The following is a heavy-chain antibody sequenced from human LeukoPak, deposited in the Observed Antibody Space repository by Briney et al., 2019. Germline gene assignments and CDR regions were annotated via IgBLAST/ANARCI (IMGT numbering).Heavy chain of an antibody. CDR3: ARGDSLRFLEWLYYYSDY. V-gene: IGHV7-4-1*02. CDR1: GYTFTSYA. D-gene: IGHD3-3*01. CDR2: INTNTGNP. J-gene: IGHJ4*02. Sequence: ASVKVSCKASGYTFTSYAMNWVRQAPGQGLEWMGWINTNTGNPTYAQGFTGRFVFSLDTSVSTAYLQISSLKAEDTAVYYCARGDSLRFLEWLYYYSDYWGQGTLVTVSS.